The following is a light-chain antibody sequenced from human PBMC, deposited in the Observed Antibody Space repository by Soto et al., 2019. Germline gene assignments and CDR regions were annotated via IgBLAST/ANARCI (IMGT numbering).Light chain of an antibody. J-gene: IGKJ5*01. V-gene: IGKV3-15*01. CDR1: QSFTSS. CDR3: QQRSNWRGIT. CDR2: GAS. Sequence: ETVVTQSLATLSVFPGETASLSCIASQSFTSSLAWYQQKPGQAPRLLIYGASTRATGIPARFSGSGSGTEFTLTISSLEPEDFAVYYCQQRSNWRGITFGQGTRLEIK.